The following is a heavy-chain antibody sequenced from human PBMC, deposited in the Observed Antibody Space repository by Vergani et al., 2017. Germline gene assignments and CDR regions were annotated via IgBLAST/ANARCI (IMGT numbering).Heavy chain of an antibody. V-gene: IGHV3-33*01. CDR2: IWYDGSNK. J-gene: IGHJ4*02. CDR1: GFTFSSYG. D-gene: IGHD1-26*01. Sequence: QVQLVESGGGVVQPGRSLRLSCAASGFTFSSYGMHWVRQAPGKGLEWVAVIWYDGSNKYYADSVKGRFTISRDNSKNTLYLQMNSLGAEDTAVYYCARDSRVGATNLDYWGQGTLVTVSS. CDR3: ARDSRVGATNLDY.